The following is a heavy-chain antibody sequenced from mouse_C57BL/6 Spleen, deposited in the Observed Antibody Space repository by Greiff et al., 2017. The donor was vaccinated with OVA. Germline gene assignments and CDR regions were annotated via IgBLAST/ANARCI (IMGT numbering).Heavy chain of an antibody. CDR3: ASGSSNHFDY. CDR2: IYPGDGDT. CDR1: GYAFSSSW. D-gene: IGHD1-1*01. J-gene: IGHJ2*01. Sequence: VKLMESGPELVTPGASVKISCKASGYAFSSSWMNWVKQRPGQGLEWIGRIYPGDGDTNYNGKFKGKATLTADKSSSTAYMQLSSLTAEDSAVYVCASGSSNHFDYGGQGTTRTVSS. V-gene: IGHV1-82*01.